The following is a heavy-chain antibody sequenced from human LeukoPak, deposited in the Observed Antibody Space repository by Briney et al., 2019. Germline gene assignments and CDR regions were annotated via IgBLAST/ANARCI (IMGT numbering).Heavy chain of an antibody. Sequence: PGGSLRPSCAASGFTFSNYAMSWVRQAPGKGLEWVSAISGSGGSTYYADSVKGRFTISSDTSKNTLHLQMNSLRAEDTAVYFCAKGRGLNLYGMDVWGQGTTVTVSS. CDR1: GFTFSNYA. D-gene: IGHD3-10*01. CDR3: AKGRGLNLYGMDV. J-gene: IGHJ6*02. CDR2: ISGSGGST. V-gene: IGHV3-23*01.